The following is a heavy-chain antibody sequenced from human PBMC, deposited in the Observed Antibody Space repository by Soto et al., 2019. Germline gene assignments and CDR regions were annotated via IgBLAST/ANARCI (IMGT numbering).Heavy chain of an antibody. D-gene: IGHD3-3*01. CDR3: ARIPTGYYDFWSGYSPFDY. CDR1: GYTFTSYG. J-gene: IGHJ4*02. CDR2: ISAYNGNT. V-gene: IGHV1-18*04. Sequence: QVQLVQSGAEVKKPGASVKVSCKASGYTFTSYGISWVRQAPGQGLEWMGWISAYNGNTNYAQKLQGRVTMTTDTSTSTAYMELRSLRSDDTAVYYCARIPTGYYDFWSGYSPFDYWGQGTLVTVSS.